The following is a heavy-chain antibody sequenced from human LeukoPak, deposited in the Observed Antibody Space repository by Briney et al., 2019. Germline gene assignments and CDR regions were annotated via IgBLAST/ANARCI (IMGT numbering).Heavy chain of an antibody. CDR3: AHRWVGSSWYWVYFDY. Sequence: SGPTLVKPTQTLTLICTFSGFSLRTSGVGVGWIRQPPGKALEWLALIYWDDDKRYSPSLKSRLTITKDTSKNQVVLSMTDMDPVDTATYYCAHRWVGSSWYWVYFDYWGPGTLVTVSS. V-gene: IGHV2-5*02. D-gene: IGHD6-13*01. CDR1: GFSLRTSGVG. CDR2: IYWDDDK. J-gene: IGHJ4*02.